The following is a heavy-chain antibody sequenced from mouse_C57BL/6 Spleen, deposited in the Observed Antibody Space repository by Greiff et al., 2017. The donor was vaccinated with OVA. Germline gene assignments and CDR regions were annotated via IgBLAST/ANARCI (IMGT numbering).Heavy chain of an antibody. Sequence: EVQLVESGGDLVKPGGSLKLSCAASGFTFSSYGMSWVRQTPDKRLEWVATISSGGSYTYYPDSVKGRFTISRDNAKNTLYLQMSSLKSEDTAMYDCARQEDPSAFDVWGTGTTVTVSS. V-gene: IGHV5-6*01. CDR2: ISSGGSYT. CDR3: ARQEDPSAFDV. CDR1: GFTFSSYG. J-gene: IGHJ1*03. D-gene: IGHD6-1*01.